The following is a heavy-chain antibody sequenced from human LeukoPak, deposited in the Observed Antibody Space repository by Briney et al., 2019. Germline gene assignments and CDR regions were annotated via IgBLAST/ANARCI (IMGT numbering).Heavy chain of an antibody. CDR3: AREMTDYYDSSGYYFDY. J-gene: IGHJ4*02. CDR1: GGTFSSYA. D-gene: IGHD3-22*01. CDR2: IIPIFGTA. Sequence: ASVKVSCKASGGTFSSYAISWVRQAPGQGLVWMGGIIPIFGTANYAQKFQGRVTITADESTSTAYMELSSLRSEDTAVYYCAREMTDYYDSSGYYFDYWGQGTLVTVSS. V-gene: IGHV1-69*01.